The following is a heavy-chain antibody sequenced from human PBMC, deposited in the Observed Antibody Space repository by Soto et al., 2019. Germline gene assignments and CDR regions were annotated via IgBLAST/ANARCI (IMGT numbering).Heavy chain of an antibody. J-gene: IGHJ6*02. D-gene: IGHD5-18*01. CDR2: ISAYNGNT. CDR1: GYTFTSYG. Sequence: QVQLVQSGAEVKKPGASVKVSCKASGYTFTSYGISWVRQAPGQGLEWMGWISAYNGNTNYAQKLQGRVTMTTDTSTSTAYMELRSLRSDDTAVYYWARDKGIQLWLNYYYYGMDVWGQGTTVTVSS. V-gene: IGHV1-18*04. CDR3: ARDKGIQLWLNYYYYGMDV.